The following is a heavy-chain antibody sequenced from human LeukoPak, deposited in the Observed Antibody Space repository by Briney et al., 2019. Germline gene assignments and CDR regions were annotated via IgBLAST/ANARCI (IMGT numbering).Heavy chain of an antibody. Sequence: SETLSLTCALYGGSFSSYSWSWTWIRQTPEKGLEWIGEIFEKGNANYNPSLKSRVTIDLDTSKNQFSLKLTSMTAADTAMYYCARGYYPPRWYFDLWGRGTFVTVSS. CDR3: ARGYYPPRWYFDL. J-gene: IGHJ2*01. D-gene: IGHD3-10*01. CDR1: GGSFSSYS. V-gene: IGHV4-34*01. CDR2: IFEKGNA.